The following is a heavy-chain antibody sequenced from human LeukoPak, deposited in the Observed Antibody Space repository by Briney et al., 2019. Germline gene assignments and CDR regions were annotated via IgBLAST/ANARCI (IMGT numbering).Heavy chain of an antibody. D-gene: IGHD1-26*01. CDR3: AREGSGTYHLGAY. V-gene: IGHV4-31*03. CDR2: IYYSGST. Sequence: SQTLSLTCTVSGGSISSGGYYWSWIRQHPGKGLEWIGYIYYSGSTYYNPSLKSRVTISVDTSKNQFSLKLSSVTAADTAVYYCAREGSGTYHLGAYWGQGTLVTVSS. J-gene: IGHJ4*02. CDR1: GGSISSGGYY.